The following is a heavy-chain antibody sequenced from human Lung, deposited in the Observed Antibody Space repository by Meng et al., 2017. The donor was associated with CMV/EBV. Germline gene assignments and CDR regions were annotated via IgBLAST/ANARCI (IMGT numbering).Heavy chain of an antibody. CDR3: ARDPFIKAFDI. CDR2: IKEDGSEK. J-gene: IGHJ3*02. CDR1: GFTFSNYW. Sequence: GGSLRLXCAASGFTFSNYWMTWLRQAPGRGLELVAHIKEDGSEKYFVGSVKGRFTISRDNAKNSLYLQMNSLRAEDTAVYYCARDPFIKAFDIWGQGTMVXVSS. V-gene: IGHV3-7*01.